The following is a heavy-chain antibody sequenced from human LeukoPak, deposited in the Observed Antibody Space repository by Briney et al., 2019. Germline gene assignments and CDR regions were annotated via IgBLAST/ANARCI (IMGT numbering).Heavy chain of an antibody. CDR1: GDSINNYY. CDR3: VRSHGAY. Sequence: PSETLSLTSTVSGDSINNYYWSWIRQPPGKGLEWIGYIHYSGTTTYNPSLRSRVTISLGTSKIQFSLKLSSVTTADTAVYYCVRSHGAYWGQGILVTVSS. CDR2: IHYSGTT. V-gene: IGHV4-59*01. J-gene: IGHJ4*02. D-gene: IGHD4/OR15-4a*01.